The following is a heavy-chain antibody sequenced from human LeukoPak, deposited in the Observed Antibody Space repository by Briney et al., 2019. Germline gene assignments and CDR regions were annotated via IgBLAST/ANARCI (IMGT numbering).Heavy chain of an antibody. CDR3: ARGERRDVYTFGY. D-gene: IGHD5-24*01. V-gene: IGHV4-59*01. CDR1: GGSISIYS. J-gene: IGHJ4*02. CDR2: AYYTGST. Sequence: SQTLSLTCTVAGGSISIYSWSWIRQPPGKGLESIKYAYYTGSTNHNPSLKSRVTITLTPSKNQSSLMLSAVTAADTAVYFCARGERRDVYTFGYWGQGTLVTVSS.